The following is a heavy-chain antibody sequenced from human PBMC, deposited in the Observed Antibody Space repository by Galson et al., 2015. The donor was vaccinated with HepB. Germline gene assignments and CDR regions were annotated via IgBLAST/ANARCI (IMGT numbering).Heavy chain of an antibody. CDR2: IHPGESET. V-gene: IGHV5-51*01. J-gene: IGHJ2*01. D-gene: IGHD6-6*01. CDR3: ARHGPEGSYWLVVF. CDR1: GYTFNSYW. Sequence: QSGAEVKKPGESLKISCKASGYTFNSYWIGWVRQLPGKDLEWVGIIHPGESETKYNPSFEGRITISADMSITTAFLPWSSLKASDSAMYYCARHGPEGSYWLVVFWGRGTLITVSA.